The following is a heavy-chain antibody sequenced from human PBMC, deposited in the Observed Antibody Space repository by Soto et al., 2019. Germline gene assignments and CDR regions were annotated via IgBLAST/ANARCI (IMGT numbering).Heavy chain of an antibody. Sequence: PSETLSLTCAVSGYSISSSNWWGWIRQPPGEGLEWIGSIYHTGNAYYNPSLKSRVTIFVDTSKNQFSLKLTSVTAADTALYYCARDYFDSSDYTTNWFDPWGQGTLVTVSS. CDR1: GYSISSSNW. CDR2: IYHTGNA. CDR3: ARDYFDSSDYTTNWFDP. J-gene: IGHJ5*02. D-gene: IGHD3-22*01. V-gene: IGHV4-38-2*01.